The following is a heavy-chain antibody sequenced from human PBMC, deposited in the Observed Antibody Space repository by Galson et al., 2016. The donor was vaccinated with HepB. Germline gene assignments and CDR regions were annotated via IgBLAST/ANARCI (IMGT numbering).Heavy chain of an antibody. CDR2: ISRKSEAK. CDR3: TIAPYTHEVASRYFHS. V-gene: IGHV3-9*01. J-gene: IGHJ4*02. Sequence: SLRLSCAASGFTFNDYAMHWVRQGPGKGLEWVSGISRKSEAKEYADSVKGRFTISRDNAKNSLFLQMNSLRAEDTALYYCTIAPYTHEVASRYFHSWGQGTLVTVSS. D-gene: IGHD2-2*02. CDR1: GFTFNDYA.